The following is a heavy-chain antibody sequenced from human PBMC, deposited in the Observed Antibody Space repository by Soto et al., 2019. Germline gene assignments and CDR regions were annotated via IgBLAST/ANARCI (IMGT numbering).Heavy chain of an antibody. J-gene: IGHJ3*02. CDR2: IIPIFGTA. Sequence: QVQLVQSGAEVKKPGSSVKVSCKASGGTFSSYAISWVRQAPGQGLEWMGGIIPIFGTANDAQKFQGRVTITADESTSTVYMGLSSLRSEDTAVYYCARGLRYYDSSGYNAFDIWGQGTMVTVSS. CDR3: ARGLRYYDSSGYNAFDI. CDR1: GGTFSSYA. V-gene: IGHV1-69*01. D-gene: IGHD3-22*01.